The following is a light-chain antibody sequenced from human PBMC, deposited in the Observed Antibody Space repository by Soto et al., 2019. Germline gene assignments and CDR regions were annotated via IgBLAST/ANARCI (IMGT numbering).Light chain of an antibody. CDR3: CSYAGSVV. CDR2: EDN. V-gene: IGLV2-23*01. Sequence: QSALTQPASVSGSPGQSITISCTGTSSDVGSYNLVSWYQQHPGKAPKLMIYEDNKRPSGVSNRFSGSKSGNTASLTISGLQAEDEADYYCCSYAGSVVFGGGTKVTVL. CDR1: SSDVGSYNL. J-gene: IGLJ2*01.